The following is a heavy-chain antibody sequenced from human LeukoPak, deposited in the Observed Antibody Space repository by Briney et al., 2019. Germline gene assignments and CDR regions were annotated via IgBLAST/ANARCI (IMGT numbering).Heavy chain of an antibody. CDR2: IIPIFGTA. D-gene: IGHD3-9*01. J-gene: IGHJ6*02. CDR3: ARDRGRNYDILTGYYDRYYYGMDV. CDR1: GYTFTGHY. V-gene: IGHV1-69*13. Sequence: GASVKVSCKASGYTFTGHYMHWVRQAPGQGLEWMGGIIPIFGTANYAQKFQGRVTITADESTSTAYMELSSLRSEDTAVYYCARDRGRNYDILTGYYDRYYYGMDVWGQGTTVTVSS.